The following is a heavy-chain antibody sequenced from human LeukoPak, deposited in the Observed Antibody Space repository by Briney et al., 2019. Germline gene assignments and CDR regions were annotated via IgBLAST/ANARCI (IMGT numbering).Heavy chain of an antibody. CDR1: GYTFTSYY. Sequence: ASVKVSCKASGYTFTSYYMHWVRQAPGQGLEWMGIVNPSGGSTSYAQKFQGRVTMTRDTSTSTVYMELSSLRSEDTAVYYCARDAFMRGASTGCYSSWGQGTLVTVSS. V-gene: IGHV1-46*01. D-gene: IGHD2-2*01. CDR3: ARDAFMRGASTGCYSS. J-gene: IGHJ5*02. CDR2: VNPSGGST.